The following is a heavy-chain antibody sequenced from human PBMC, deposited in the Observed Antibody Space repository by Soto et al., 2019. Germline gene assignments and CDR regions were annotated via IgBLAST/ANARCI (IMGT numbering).Heavy chain of an antibody. J-gene: IGHJ6*02. V-gene: IGHV1-69*13. Sequence: SVKVSCKASGGTFSSYAISWVRQAPGQGLEWMGGIIPIFGTANYAQKFQGRVTITADESTSTAYMELSSLRSEDTAVYYCARDSPFGSGYADYYYYYGMDVWGQGTTVTVSS. CDR3: ARDSPFGSGYADYYYYYGMDV. D-gene: IGHD3-22*01. CDR2: IIPIFGTA. CDR1: GGTFSSYA.